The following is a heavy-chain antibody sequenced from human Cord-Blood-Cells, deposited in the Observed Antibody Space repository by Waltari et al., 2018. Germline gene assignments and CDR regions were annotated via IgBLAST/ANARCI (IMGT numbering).Heavy chain of an antibody. D-gene: IGHD3-22*01. V-gene: IGHV4-34*01. CDR2: INHSGST. Sequence: QVQLQQWGAGLLKPSETLSLTCAVYGGSFSGYYWSWIRQPPGKGLGWIGEINHSGSTNYTPSLKSRVTISVDTSKNQFSLKLSSVTAADTAVYYCARGRVAYYYDSSGDYYYGMDVWGQGTTVTVSS. CDR1: GGSFSGYY. J-gene: IGHJ6*02. CDR3: ARGRVAYYYDSSGDYYYGMDV.